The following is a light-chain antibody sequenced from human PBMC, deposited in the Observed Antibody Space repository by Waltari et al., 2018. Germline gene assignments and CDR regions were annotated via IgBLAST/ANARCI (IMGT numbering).Light chain of an antibody. J-gene: IGKJ1*01. Sequence: GDRVTIICRASRNVTSWLAWYQQTPGKAPKLLIYEASGLQSGVPSRFSGSGSGTEFTLTISGLQPDDFASYYCQQYKNYPWTFGQGTKVEIK. CDR1: RNVTSW. CDR3: QQYKNYPWT. V-gene: IGKV1-5*03. CDR2: EAS.